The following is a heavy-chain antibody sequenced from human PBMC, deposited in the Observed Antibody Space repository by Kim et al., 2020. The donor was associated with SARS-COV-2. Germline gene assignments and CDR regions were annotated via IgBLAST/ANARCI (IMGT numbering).Heavy chain of an antibody. V-gene: IGHV3-30*07. CDR3: ARDLAPYYYDSSGYQS. D-gene: IGHD3-22*01. J-gene: IGHJ5*02. Sequence: VTGRFTISRDNSKNRLYLQMNSLRAEDTAVYYCARDLAPYYYDSSGYQSWGQGTLVTVSS.